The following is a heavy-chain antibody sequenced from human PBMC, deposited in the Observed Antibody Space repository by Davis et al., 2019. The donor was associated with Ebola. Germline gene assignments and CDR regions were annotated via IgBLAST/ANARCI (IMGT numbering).Heavy chain of an antibody. CDR3: ARDAMVRPFDY. CDR2: ISAYNGNT. Sequence: AALVKVSCKASGYTFTSYGISWVRQPPGQGLEWMGWISAYNGNTNYAQKLQGRVTMTTDTSTNTAYMELRSLRSDDTAVYYCARDAMVRPFDYWGQGTLVTVSS. V-gene: IGHV1-18*04. CDR1: GYTFTSYG. J-gene: IGHJ4*02. D-gene: IGHD3-10*01.